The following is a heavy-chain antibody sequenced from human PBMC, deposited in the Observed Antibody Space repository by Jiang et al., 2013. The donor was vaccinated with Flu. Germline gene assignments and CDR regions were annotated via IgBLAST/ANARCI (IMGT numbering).Heavy chain of an antibody. CDR3: ATLRPYYYDSSGYSHFDY. J-gene: IGHJ4*02. CDR2: IDPSDSYT. V-gene: IGHV5-10-1*01. CDR1: GYSFTSYW. Sequence: GAEVKKPGESLRISCKGSGYSFTSYWITWVRQMPGKGLGWMGTIDPSDSYTNYSPSFQGHVTISADKSISTAYLQWSSLKASDTAMYYCATLRPYYYDSSGYSHFDYWGQGTLVTVSS. D-gene: IGHD3-22*01.